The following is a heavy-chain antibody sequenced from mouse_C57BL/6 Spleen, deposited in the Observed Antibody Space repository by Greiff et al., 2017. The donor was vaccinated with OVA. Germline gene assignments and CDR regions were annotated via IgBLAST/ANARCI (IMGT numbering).Heavy chain of an antibody. CDR3: ERRYEYDGGLAY. CDR1: GYTFTSYW. J-gene: IGHJ3*01. CDR2: IYPGSGST. D-gene: IGHD2-4*01. Sequence: QVQLQQPGAELVKPGASVKMSCKASGYTFTSYWITWVKQRPGQGLEWIGDIYPGSGSTNYNEKFKSKATLTVDTSSSTAYMQLSSLTSEDSAGYYCERRYEYDGGLAYWGQGTLVTVSA. V-gene: IGHV1-55*01.